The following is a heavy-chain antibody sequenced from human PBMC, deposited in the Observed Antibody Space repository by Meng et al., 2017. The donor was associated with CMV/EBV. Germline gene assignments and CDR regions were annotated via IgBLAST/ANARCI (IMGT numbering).Heavy chain of an antibody. V-gene: IGHV1-69*12. D-gene: IGHD5-24*01. CDR2: IIPIFGTA. CDR1: GGTFSSYA. Sequence: VQLVQCWAEVKKPGSSVKVSCKASGGTFSSYAISWVRQAPGQGLEWMGGIIPIFGTANYAQKFQGRVTITADESTSTAYMELSSLRSEDTAVYYCARMPRDGYNYIDYWGQGTLVTVSS. CDR3: ARMPRDGYNYIDY. J-gene: IGHJ4*02.